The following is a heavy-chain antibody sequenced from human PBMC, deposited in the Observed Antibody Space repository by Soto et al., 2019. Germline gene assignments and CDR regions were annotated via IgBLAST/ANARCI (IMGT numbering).Heavy chain of an antibody. CDR1: GGSISSGGYY. CDR2: IYYSGST. J-gene: IGHJ4*02. V-gene: IGHV4-31*03. Sequence: SETLSLTCTVSGGSISSGGYYWSWIRQHPGKGLEWIGYIYYSGSTYYNPSLKSRVTISVDTSKNQFSLKLSSVTAADTAVYYCARGIRYCTNGVCYRDRIDYWGQGTVVTVSS. D-gene: IGHD2-8*01. CDR3: ARGIRYCTNGVCYRDRIDY.